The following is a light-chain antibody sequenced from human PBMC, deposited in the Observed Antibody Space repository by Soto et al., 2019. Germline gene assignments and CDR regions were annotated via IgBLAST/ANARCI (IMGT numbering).Light chain of an antibody. J-gene: IGLJ2*01. CDR1: SSDVGSYNL. CDR2: EGS. Sequence: QPASVSGSPGQSITISCTGTSSDVGSYNLVSWYQQYPGKAPKLMIYEGSKRPSGVSNRFSGSKSGNKASLTISGLQAEDEADYYCCSYAGSSTHVIFGGGTKLTVL. V-gene: IGLV2-23*01. CDR3: CSYAGSSTHVI.